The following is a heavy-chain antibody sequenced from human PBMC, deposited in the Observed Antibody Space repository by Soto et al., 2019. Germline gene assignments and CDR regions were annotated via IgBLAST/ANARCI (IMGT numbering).Heavy chain of an antibody. V-gene: IGHV1-69*01. CDR1: GGTFSSYA. J-gene: IGHJ3*02. Sequence: QVQLVQSGAEVKKPGSSVKVSCKASGGTFSSYAISWVRQAPGQGLEWMGGIIPIFGTANYTQKLQGRGTITADESTSTAYMELSSVRSEDTAVYYCARRGGGGYDAFYIWGKGTMVTVS. CDR3: ARRGGGGYDAFYI. CDR2: IIPIFGTA. D-gene: IGHD2-15*01.